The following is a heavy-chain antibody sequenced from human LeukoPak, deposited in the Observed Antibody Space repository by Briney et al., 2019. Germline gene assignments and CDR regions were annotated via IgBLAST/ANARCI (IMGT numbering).Heavy chain of an antibody. J-gene: IGHJ3*02. Sequence: SETLSLTCTVSGDSISSGDYYWSWIRQPAGKGLEWIGRFSSSGSTNYNPSLKSRVTISVDTSKNQFSLKLSSVTAADTAVYFCARGPYSYDSSGAFDIWGQGTMVTVPS. V-gene: IGHV4-61*02. CDR2: FSSSGST. CDR1: GDSISSGDYY. D-gene: IGHD3-22*01. CDR3: ARGPYSYDSSGAFDI.